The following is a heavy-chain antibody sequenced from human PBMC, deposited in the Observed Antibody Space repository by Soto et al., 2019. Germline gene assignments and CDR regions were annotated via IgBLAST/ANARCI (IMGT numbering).Heavy chain of an antibody. CDR1: GGTFSSYA. V-gene: IGHV1-69*01. D-gene: IGHD2-21*02. Sequence: QVQLVQSGAEVQKPGSSVKVSCKASGGTFSSYAISWVRQAPGQGLEWMGGIIPIFGTANYAQKFQGRVTITADESTSTAYMELSSLRSEDTAVYYCARVIVVVTAYSDFEYYGMDVWGQGTTVTVSS. CDR3: ARVIVVVTAYSDFEYYGMDV. CDR2: IIPIFGTA. J-gene: IGHJ6*02.